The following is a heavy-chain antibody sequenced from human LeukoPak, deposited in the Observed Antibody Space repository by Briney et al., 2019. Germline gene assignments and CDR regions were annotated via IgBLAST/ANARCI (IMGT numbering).Heavy chain of an antibody. Sequence: SGGSLRLSCAASGFSFSNYDMTWVRQAPGKGLDWVSTLSGSGGSTYYADSVKGRFTISRDNSKNTLYLQMSSLRAEDTAIYFCAKRLYYGSGPLDIWGQGTMVTVSS. D-gene: IGHD3-10*01. J-gene: IGHJ3*02. CDR1: GFSFSNYD. CDR3: AKRLYYGSGPLDI. V-gene: IGHV3-23*01. CDR2: LSGSGGST.